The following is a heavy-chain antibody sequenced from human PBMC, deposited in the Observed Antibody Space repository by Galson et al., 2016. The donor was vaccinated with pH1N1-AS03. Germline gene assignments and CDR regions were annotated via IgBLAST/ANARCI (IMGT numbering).Heavy chain of an antibody. J-gene: IGHJ4*02. D-gene: IGHD6-19*01. V-gene: IGHV1-3*01. CDR2: INAGNGDT. CDR3: ARGATSDWPFDY. Sequence: CKASGYTFTTCAIHWVRQAPGHGLEWMGWINAGNGDTKYSQKFQGRVTISRDTSASTAYMELSSLTSEDTAMYYCARGATSDWPFDYWGQATLVTVSS. CDR1: GYTFTTCA.